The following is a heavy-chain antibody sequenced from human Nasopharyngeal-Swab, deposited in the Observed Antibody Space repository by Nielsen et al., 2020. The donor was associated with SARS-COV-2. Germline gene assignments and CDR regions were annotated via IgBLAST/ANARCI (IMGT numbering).Heavy chain of an antibody. CDR1: GFTFSSYG. V-gene: IGHV3-33*01. CDR3: ARDQLTAIFGVVISYYYYGMDV. D-gene: IGHD3-3*01. Sequence: GGSLRLSCAASGFTFSSYGMHWVRQAPGKGLEWVAVIWYDGSNKYYADSVKGRFTISRDNSKNTLYLQMNSLRAEDTAVYYCARDQLTAIFGVVISYYYYGMDVWGQGTTVTVSS. CDR2: IWYDGSNK. J-gene: IGHJ6*02.